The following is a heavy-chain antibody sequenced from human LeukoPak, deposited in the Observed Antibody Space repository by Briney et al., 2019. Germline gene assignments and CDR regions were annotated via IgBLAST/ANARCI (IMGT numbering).Heavy chain of an antibody. Sequence: PSETLSLTCTVSGGSISSYYGSWIRQPPGKGLEWIGYIYYSGSTNYNPSLKSRVTISVDTSKNQFFLILNSVTAADTAVFYCARLSCSTTTCYFPNAFDVWGQGTMVTISS. V-gene: IGHV4-59*08. CDR1: GGSISSYY. CDR3: ARLSCSTTTCYFPNAFDV. D-gene: IGHD2-2*01. CDR2: IYYSGST. J-gene: IGHJ3*01.